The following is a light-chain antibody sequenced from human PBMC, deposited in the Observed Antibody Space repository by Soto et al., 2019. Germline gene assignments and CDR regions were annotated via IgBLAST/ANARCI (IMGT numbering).Light chain of an antibody. CDR2: GAS. V-gene: IGKV3-20*01. CDR1: QSVSSSY. CDR3: QQYGSSQFT. J-gene: IGKJ3*01. Sequence: ILLTQCPGTLTLSPGERATLSCRASQSVSSSYLAWYQQKPGQAPRLLIYGASRRATGIPGRFSGSGSGTDFTLTISRLEPEDFAVYYCQQYGSSQFTFGPGTKVDI.